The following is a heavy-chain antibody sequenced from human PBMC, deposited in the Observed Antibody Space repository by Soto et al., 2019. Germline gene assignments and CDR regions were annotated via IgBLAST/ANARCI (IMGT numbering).Heavy chain of an antibody. J-gene: IGHJ6*02. Sequence: WASVKVSCKASGDTFSSYAISWVRQAPGQGLEWMGGIIPIFGTANYAQKFQGRVTITADESTSTAYMELSSLRSEDTAVYYCWGGHSSSGVWGQGTTVTVSS. V-gene: IGHV1-69*13. CDR3: WGGHSSSGV. CDR2: IIPIFGTA. D-gene: IGHD6-6*01. CDR1: GDTFSSYA.